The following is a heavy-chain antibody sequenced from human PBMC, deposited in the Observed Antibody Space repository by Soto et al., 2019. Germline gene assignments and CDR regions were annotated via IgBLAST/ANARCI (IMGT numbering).Heavy chain of an antibody. CDR2: ISAYNGNT. D-gene: IGHD2-2*01. CDR3: ARLDCSSSSCYVGNDAFDI. V-gene: IGHV1-18*01. Sequence: ASVKVSCKASGYTFTSYGISWVRQAPGQGLEWMGWISAYNGNTNYAQKLQGRVTMTTDTSTSTAYMELRSLRSDDTAVYYCARLDCSSSSCYVGNDAFDIWGKGTMVTVSS. CDR1: GYTFTSYG. J-gene: IGHJ3*02.